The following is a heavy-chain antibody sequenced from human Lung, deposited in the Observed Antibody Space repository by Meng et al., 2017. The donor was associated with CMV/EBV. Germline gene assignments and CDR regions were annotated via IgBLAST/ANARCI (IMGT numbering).Heavy chain of an antibody. V-gene: IGHV4-39*07. CDR3: ARSSSSGLDC. D-gene: IGHD6-19*01. CDR1: GGTISSTDYH. CDR2: FYNGGPT. J-gene: IGHJ4*02. Sequence: LXCSISGGTISSTDYHWGWIRQPPGKGLEWIGSFYNGGPTSYNPSLKSRFTISIDMSKNHFSLELRSASAADTAVYYCARSSSSGLDCWGQGALVTVSS.